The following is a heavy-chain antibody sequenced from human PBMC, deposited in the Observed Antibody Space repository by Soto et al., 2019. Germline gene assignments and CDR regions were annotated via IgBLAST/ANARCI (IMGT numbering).Heavy chain of an antibody. CDR3: AREEGLLNWFDP. CDR2: ISSSSSTI. J-gene: IGHJ5*02. Sequence: EVQLVESGGGLVQPGGSLRLSCAASGFTFSSYSMNWVRQSPGKGLEWVSYISSSSSTIYYADSVKGRFTISRDNAKNSLYLQMNSMRAEDTAVYYCAREEGLLNWFDPWGQGTLVTVSS. V-gene: IGHV3-48*01. CDR1: GFTFSSYS. D-gene: IGHD1-26*01.